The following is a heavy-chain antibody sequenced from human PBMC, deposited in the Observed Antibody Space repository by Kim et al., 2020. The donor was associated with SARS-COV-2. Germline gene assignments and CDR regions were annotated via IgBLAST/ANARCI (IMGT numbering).Heavy chain of an antibody. Sequence: ASVKVSCKTSGYSFGYYGIIWVRQAPGQGLEWMGWISAYNGEIAYAQKFQGRLTMTTDTSTTTTYMELRSLTSDDTAVYYCARGSSKPAAGDYWGQGPQVIVSS. CDR1: GYSFGYYG. J-gene: IGHJ4*02. V-gene: IGHV1-18*01. D-gene: IGHD6-13*01. CDR2: ISAYNGEI. CDR3: ARGSSKPAAGDY.